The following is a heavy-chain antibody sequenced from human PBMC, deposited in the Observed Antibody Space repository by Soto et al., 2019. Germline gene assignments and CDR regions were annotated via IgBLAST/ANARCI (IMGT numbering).Heavy chain of an antibody. J-gene: IGHJ6*02. Sequence: VGSLRLSCAPPGFTFSSYAMHWVRQAPFKGLAWVAVISYDGSNKYSAASVKGRFTISRDNSKNTLYLQMNSLRAEDTAVYYCARDLTMVRGVIGYYYGMDVWGQGTTVTVSS. D-gene: IGHD3-10*01. V-gene: IGHV3-30-3*01. CDR3: ARDLTMVRGVIGYYYGMDV. CDR2: ISYDGSNK. CDR1: GFTFSSYA.